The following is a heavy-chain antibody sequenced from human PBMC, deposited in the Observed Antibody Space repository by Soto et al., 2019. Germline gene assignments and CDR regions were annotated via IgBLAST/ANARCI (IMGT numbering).Heavy chain of an antibody. CDR1: GYMFTSYY. V-gene: IGHV1-46*01. D-gene: IGHD1-7*01. CDR2: INTSGGST. Sequence: GASVKVSCKASGYMFTSYYAHWVRQAPGQGPEWMGIINTSGGSTKYAQKFQGRVTMTSDTSTSTVYMELSSLRSEGTAVYYCARQNSYYFDYWGQGTLVTVSS. J-gene: IGHJ4*02. CDR3: ARQNSYYFDY.